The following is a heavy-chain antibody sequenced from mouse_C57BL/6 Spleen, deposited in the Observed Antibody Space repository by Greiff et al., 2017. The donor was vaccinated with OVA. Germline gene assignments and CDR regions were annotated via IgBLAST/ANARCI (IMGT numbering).Heavy chain of an antibody. CDR2: IDPEDGDT. Sequence: EVQLQQSGAELVRPGASVKLSCTASGFNIKDYYMHWVKQRPEQCLEWIGRIDPEDGDTEYAPKFQGKATMTADTSSNTAYLQLSSLTSEDTAVYYCTTSSNRYAMDYWGQGTSVTVSS. J-gene: IGHJ4*01. CDR1: GFNIKDYY. CDR3: TTSSNRYAMDY. D-gene: IGHD2-5*01. V-gene: IGHV14-1*01.